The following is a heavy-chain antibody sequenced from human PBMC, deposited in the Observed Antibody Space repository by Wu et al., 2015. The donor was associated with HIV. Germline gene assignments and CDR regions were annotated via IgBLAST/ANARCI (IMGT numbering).Heavy chain of an antibody. D-gene: IGHD3-10*01. V-gene: IGHV1-69*11. CDR2: ITPVLGST. Sequence: QIQLVQSGAEVKKPGASVKVSCKASGYSFSDYHIHWVRQAPGQGLECMGKITPVLGSTVYTQKFQDRVTITADESTSTSYMELSSLTSEDTAVYYCAREVGAMLANWFDPWGQGTQVIVSS. CDR1: GYSFSDYH. J-gene: IGHJ5*02. CDR3: AREVGAMLANWFDP.